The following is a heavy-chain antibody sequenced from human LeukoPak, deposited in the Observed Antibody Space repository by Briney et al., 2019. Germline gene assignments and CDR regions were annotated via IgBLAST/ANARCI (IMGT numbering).Heavy chain of an antibody. Sequence: ASVKVSCKASGYTFTSYGISWVRQAPGQGLEWMGWISAYNGNTNYAQKLQGRVTMTTDTSTSTVYMELSSLRSEDTAVYYCARSPGYYYDSSGRTDAFDIWGQGTMVTVSS. V-gene: IGHV1-18*01. CDR1: GYTFTSYG. J-gene: IGHJ3*02. CDR3: ARSPGYYYDSSGRTDAFDI. CDR2: ISAYNGNT. D-gene: IGHD3-22*01.